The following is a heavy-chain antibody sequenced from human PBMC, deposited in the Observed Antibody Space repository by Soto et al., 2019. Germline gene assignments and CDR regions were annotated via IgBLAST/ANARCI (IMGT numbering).Heavy chain of an antibody. J-gene: IGHJ4*02. V-gene: IGHV5-51*01. CDR2: IYPGDSNT. CDR3: ARQGYCSNTACYTVDY. CDR1: GYSFTNYW. D-gene: IGHD2-2*02. Sequence: HGESLKISCTGSGYSFTNYWIGWVRQMPGKGLEWMGIIYPGDSNTRYSPSSQGQVTISADKSISTAYLQWSSLKASDTAMYFCARQGYCSNTACYTVDYWGQGTLVTVSS.